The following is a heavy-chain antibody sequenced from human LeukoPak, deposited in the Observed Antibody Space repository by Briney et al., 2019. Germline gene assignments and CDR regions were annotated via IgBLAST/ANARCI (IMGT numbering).Heavy chain of an antibody. CDR1: GFTFSSYA. CDR3: AKDIKALGYCSGGSRPGGMDV. J-gene: IGHJ6*02. D-gene: IGHD2-15*01. Sequence: GGSLRLSCAASGFTFSSYAMSWVRQAPGKGLEWVSGISGSGGSTYHADSVKGRFTISRDNSKNTLYLQMNSLRAEDTAVYYCAKDIKALGYCSGGSRPGGMDVWGQGTTVTVSS. CDR2: ISGSGGST. V-gene: IGHV3-23*01.